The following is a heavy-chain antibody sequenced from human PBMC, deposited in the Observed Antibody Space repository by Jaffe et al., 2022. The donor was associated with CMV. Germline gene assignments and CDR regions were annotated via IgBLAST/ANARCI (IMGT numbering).Heavy chain of an antibody. J-gene: IGHJ5*02. CDR1: GGSISSSNW. CDR3: ARDLEDCSSTSCYRFDP. Sequence: QVQLQESGPGLVKPSGTLSLTCAVSGGSISSSNWWSWVRQPPGKGLEWIGEIYHSGSTNYNPSLKSRVTISVDKSKNQFSLKLSSVTAADTAVYYCARDLEDCSSTSCYRFDPWGQGTLVTVSS. V-gene: IGHV4-4*02. CDR2: IYHSGST. D-gene: IGHD2-2*02.